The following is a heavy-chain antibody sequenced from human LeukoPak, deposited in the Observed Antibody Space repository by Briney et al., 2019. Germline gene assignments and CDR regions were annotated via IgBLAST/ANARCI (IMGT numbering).Heavy chain of an antibody. CDR2: ISYDGSNK. CDR1: GFTLSSYA. D-gene: IGHD2/OR15-2a*01. CDR3: ARDLSEKYSIDY. J-gene: IGHJ4*02. Sequence: GGSLRLSCAASGFTLSSYAMHWVRQAPGKGLEWVAVISYDGSNKYYADSVKGRLTISRDNSKNTLSLQMNSLRAEDTAIYYCARDLSEKYSIDYWGQGTLVTVSS. V-gene: IGHV3-30-3*01.